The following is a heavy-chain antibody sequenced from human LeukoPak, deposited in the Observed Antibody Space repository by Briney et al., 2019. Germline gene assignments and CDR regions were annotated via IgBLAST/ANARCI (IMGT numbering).Heavy chain of an antibody. CDR1: GFTFSNYG. CDR2: IKQDGSEK. D-gene: IGHD6-19*01. Sequence: PGGSLRLSGGASGFTFSNYGMLWVRQAPGKGLEWVADIKQDGSEKYYVDSVKGRFTISRQNAKNSLFLQMNSLRAEDTALYYCARDSVLITVAVRGAFDIWGQGTMVTVSS. V-gene: IGHV3-7*03. CDR3: ARDSVLITVAVRGAFDI. J-gene: IGHJ3*02.